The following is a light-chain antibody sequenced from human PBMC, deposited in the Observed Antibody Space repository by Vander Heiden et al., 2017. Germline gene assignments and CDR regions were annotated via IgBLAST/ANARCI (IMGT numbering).Light chain of an antibody. CDR3: QQSYT. CDR2: ATS. Sequence: DIQMTQSPSSLSASVGDRVTITCRASQSISSYLNWYQQKPGKAPNLLIYATSSLQSGVPSRFSGSGSGTDFNLTISSLQPEDFATYYCQQSYTFGQGTKVEIK. V-gene: IGKV1-39*01. CDR1: QSISSY. J-gene: IGKJ2*01.